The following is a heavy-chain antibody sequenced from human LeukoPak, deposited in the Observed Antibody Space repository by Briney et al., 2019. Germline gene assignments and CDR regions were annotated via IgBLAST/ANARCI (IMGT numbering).Heavy chain of an antibody. D-gene: IGHD4-23*01. CDR2: IRYDGSNK. CDR1: GFTFSSYG. CDR3: ARGAHKRDDYGGFFDY. Sequence: GGSLRLSCAASGFTFSSYGMHWVRQAPGKGLEWVAFIRYDGSNKYYADSVKGRFTISRDNSKNTLYLQMNSLRAEDTAVYYCARGAHKRDDYGGFFDYWGQGTLVTVSS. J-gene: IGHJ4*02. V-gene: IGHV3-30*02.